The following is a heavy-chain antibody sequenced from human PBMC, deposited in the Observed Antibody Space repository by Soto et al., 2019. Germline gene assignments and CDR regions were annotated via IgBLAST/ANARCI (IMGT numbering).Heavy chain of an antibody. V-gene: IGHV1-69*13. J-gene: IGHJ5*02. CDR1: GGTFSSYA. CDR2: IIPIFGTA. Sequence: ASVKVSCKASGGTFSSYAISWVRQAPGQGLEWMGGIIPIFGTANYAQKFQGRVTITADESTSTAYMELSSLRSEDTAVYYCASSTAMPGIAAAGPWFDPWGQGTQVTVSS. D-gene: IGHD6-13*01. CDR3: ASSTAMPGIAAAGPWFDP.